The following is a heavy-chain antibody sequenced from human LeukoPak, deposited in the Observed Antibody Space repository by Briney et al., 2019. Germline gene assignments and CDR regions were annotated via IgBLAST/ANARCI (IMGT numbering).Heavy chain of an antibody. CDR3: ARHKSSGTYPLDY. J-gene: IGHJ4*02. D-gene: IGHD1-26*01. Sequence: SETLSLTCTVSGGSISTYFWSWIRQPPGKGLEWIGHIYFSGSTNYNPSLKSRVTISVDTSENQFSLKLSSVTAADTAVYYCARHKSSGTYPLDYWGQGSLVTVSS. CDR2: IYFSGST. CDR1: GGSISTYF. V-gene: IGHV4-59*08.